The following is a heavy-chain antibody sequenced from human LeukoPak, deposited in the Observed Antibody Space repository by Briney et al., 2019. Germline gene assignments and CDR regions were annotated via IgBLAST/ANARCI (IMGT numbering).Heavy chain of an antibody. CDR1: GYSFTDYW. V-gene: IGHV5-51*01. CDR3: ASPQAAYCGGDCYSP. CDR2: VYPGNSDT. Sequence: GESLKISCKASGYSFTDYWIGWVRQMPGKGLEWMGIVYPGNSDTGYSPSFQGQVTISVDKSITTAYLQWSSLKASDTAMYYCASPQAAYCGGDCYSPWGQGAKVTVSS. J-gene: IGHJ3*01. D-gene: IGHD2-21*02.